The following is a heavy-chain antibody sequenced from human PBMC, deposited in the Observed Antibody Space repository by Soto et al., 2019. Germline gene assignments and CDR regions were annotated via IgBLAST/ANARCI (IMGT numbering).Heavy chain of an antibody. CDR3: VRQGIGNLHGLVDV. D-gene: IGHD1-1*01. V-gene: IGHV4-59*08. J-gene: IGHJ6*02. Sequence: QVQLQQSGPGLVKSSETLSLTCTVSSGPSSSHNWGWIRQSPGRGLEWIGYVYNTGGTSYNPSLKSRVTISADTSANHISLTLSSVTAADTAIYYCVRQGIGNLHGLVDVWGQGTTVSVSS. CDR2: VYNTGGT. CDR1: SGPSSSHN.